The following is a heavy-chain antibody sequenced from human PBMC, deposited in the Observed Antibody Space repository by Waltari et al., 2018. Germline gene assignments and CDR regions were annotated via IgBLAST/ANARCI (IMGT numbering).Heavy chain of an antibody. CDR1: AFTFGNDW. V-gene: IGHV3-7*01. J-gene: IGHJ3*01. CDR3: ARDPEYGVDAFDL. CDR2: IKQDGSEK. Sequence: EVQLVESGGGLVQPGGSLRLYCAAYAFTFGNDWMTWGRQAPGKGLEWVANIKQDGSEKYYVDPVKGRFTISRDNAKNSLYLQMNSLRAEDTAVYYCARDPEYGVDAFDLWGQGTMVTVSS. D-gene: IGHD4-17*01.